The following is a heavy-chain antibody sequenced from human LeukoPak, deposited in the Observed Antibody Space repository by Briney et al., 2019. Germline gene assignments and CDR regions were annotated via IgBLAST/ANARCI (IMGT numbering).Heavy chain of an antibody. CDR2: ISYDGSNK. D-gene: IGHD3-16*02. V-gene: IGHV3-30*18. CDR3: AKGLRELSLDATDY. CDR1: GFTFSSYG. Sequence: HAGGSLRLSCAASGFTFSSYGMHWVRQAPGKGLEWVAVISYDGSNKYYADSVKGRFTISRDNSKNTLYLQMNSLRAEDTAVYYCAKGLRELSLDATDYWGQGTLVTVSS. J-gene: IGHJ4*02.